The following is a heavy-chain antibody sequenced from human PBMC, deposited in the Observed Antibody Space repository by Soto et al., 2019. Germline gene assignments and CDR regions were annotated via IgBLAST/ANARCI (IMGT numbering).Heavy chain of an antibody. Sequence: ASVKVSCKVSGYTLTELSMHWVRQAPGKGIEWMGGFDPEDGETIYAQKFQGRVTMTEDTSTDTAYMELSSLRSEDTAVYYCATVPRFLEWLSNWFDPWGQGTLVTVSS. V-gene: IGHV1-24*01. J-gene: IGHJ5*02. D-gene: IGHD3-3*01. CDR3: ATVPRFLEWLSNWFDP. CDR2: FDPEDGET. CDR1: GYTLTELS.